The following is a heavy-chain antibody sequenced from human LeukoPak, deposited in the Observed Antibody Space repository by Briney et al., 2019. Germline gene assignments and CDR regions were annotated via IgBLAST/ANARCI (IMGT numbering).Heavy chain of an antibody. J-gene: IGHJ5*02. V-gene: IGHV1-69*05. Sequence: SVKLSCTASGGTFNSYGFSWVRQAPGQGLEWMGGIIPIFGATKYGQRFQGRITITTDESTSTSYMELSSLRSEDTAVYYCARVDSMVSTLGPIDTWGQGTLVTVSS. CDR1: GGTFNSYG. CDR2: IIPIFGAT. D-gene: IGHD5/OR15-5a*01. CDR3: ARVDSMVSTLGPIDT.